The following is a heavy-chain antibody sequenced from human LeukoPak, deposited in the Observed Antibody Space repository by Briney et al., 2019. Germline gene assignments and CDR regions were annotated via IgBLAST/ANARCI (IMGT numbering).Heavy chain of an antibody. CDR1: GLTVSSTY. CDR2: IYSGGST. V-gene: IGHV3-66*01. Sequence: GSLRLSCAASGLTVSSTYMSWVRQTPGKGLEWVSVIYSGGSTYYADSVKGRFTISRDNSKNTLYLQMNSLRAEDTAVYYCARDLLEWYFDYWGQGTLVTVSS. D-gene: IGHD3-3*01. J-gene: IGHJ4*02. CDR3: ARDLLEWYFDY.